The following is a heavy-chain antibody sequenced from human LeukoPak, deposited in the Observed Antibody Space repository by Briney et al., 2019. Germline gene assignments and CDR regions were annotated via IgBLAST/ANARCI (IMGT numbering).Heavy chain of an antibody. D-gene: IGHD2-15*01. CDR1: GFTFSSYT. CDR2: ISSTSSII. V-gene: IGHV3-48*01. J-gene: IGHJ4*02. CDR3: ARARASGRSGFDY. Sequence: GGSLRLSCAASGFTFSSYTMNWVRQAPGKGLEWVSYISSTSSIIYYADSVKGRFTISRDNAKNSLYLQMSSLRAEDTAVYYCARARASGRSGFDYWGQGTLVTVSS.